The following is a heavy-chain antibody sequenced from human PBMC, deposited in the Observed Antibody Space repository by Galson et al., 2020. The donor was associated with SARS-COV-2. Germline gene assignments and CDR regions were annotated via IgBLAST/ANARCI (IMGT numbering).Heavy chain of an antibody. Sequence: RGSLRPSCAASGFTLSSYGMHWVRQAPGKGLEWVAAIWYDGSNKDYADSVKGRLTISRDNSKNTLYLQMNSLRAEDTAVYFCAREGAVGATTGLDYWGQGTLVTVSS. CDR1: GFTLSSYG. CDR3: AREGAVGATTGLDY. CDR2: IWYDGSNK. J-gene: IGHJ4*02. D-gene: IGHD1-26*01. V-gene: IGHV3-33*01.